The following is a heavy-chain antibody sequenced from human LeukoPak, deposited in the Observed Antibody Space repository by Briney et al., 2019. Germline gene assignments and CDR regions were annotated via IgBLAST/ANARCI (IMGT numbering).Heavy chain of an antibody. Sequence: HPGGSLRLSCAASGFTFSSYAMSWVRQAPGKGLEWVAFIRYDGSNKYYADSVKGRFTISRDNSKNTLYLQMNSLRAEDTAVYYCAKDLGATWAAFDIWGQGTMVTVSS. V-gene: IGHV3-30*02. CDR2: IRYDGSNK. J-gene: IGHJ3*02. D-gene: IGHD1-26*01. CDR1: GFTFSSYA. CDR3: AKDLGATWAAFDI.